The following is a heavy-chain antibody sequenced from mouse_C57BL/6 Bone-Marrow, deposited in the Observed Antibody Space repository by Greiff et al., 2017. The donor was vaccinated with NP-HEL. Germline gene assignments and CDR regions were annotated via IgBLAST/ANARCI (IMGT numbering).Heavy chain of an antibody. Sequence: EVQVVESGGGLVKPGGSLKLSCAASGFTFSDYGMHWVRQAPEKGLEWVAYISSGSSTIYYADTVKGRFTISRDNAKNTLFLQMTSLRSEDTAMYYCARRYRGLYYYAMDHWGQGTSVTVSS. J-gene: IGHJ4*01. CDR2: ISSGSSTI. V-gene: IGHV5-17*01. D-gene: IGHD2-12*01. CDR3: ARRYRGLYYYAMDH. CDR1: GFTFSDYG.